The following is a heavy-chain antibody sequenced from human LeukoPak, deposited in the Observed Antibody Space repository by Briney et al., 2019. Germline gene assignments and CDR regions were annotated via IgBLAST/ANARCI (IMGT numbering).Heavy chain of an antibody. CDR3: TTYNSRDAFDM. CDR2: IKSRDDGGTT. J-gene: IGHJ3*02. CDR1: GFVVRNNW. Sequence: GGSLRLSCAASGFVVRNNWMSWVRQAPGKGLEWVGRIKSRDDGGTTEFAATVKGRFTISRDDSKNTLSLQMNSLKFEDTAVYYCTTYNSRDAFDMWGRGTMATVSP. V-gene: IGHV3-15*01. D-gene: IGHD2/OR15-2a*01.